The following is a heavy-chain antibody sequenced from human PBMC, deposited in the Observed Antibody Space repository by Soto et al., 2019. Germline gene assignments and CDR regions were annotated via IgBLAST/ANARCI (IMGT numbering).Heavy chain of an antibody. D-gene: IGHD3-22*01. V-gene: IGHV1-3*01. CDR1: GYTFTTYP. Sequence: ASVKVSCKASGYTFTTYPMHWVRQAPGQGLEWMGWINAGNGDTKYSQKFQGRVTITRDTSANTAYMELSSLRSEDTAVFYCARDWTHYDSSGPGDYWGQGTLVTVSS. CDR2: INAGNGDT. J-gene: IGHJ4*02. CDR3: ARDWTHYDSSGPGDY.